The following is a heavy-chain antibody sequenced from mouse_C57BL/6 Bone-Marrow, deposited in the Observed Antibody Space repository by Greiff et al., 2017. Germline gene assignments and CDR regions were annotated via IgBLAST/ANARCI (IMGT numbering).Heavy chain of an antibody. CDR1: GYTFTSSG. CDR2: IYPRSGNT. CDR3: ERGGGGIYYYGY. Sequence: VQLQQSGAELARPGASVKLSCKASGYTFTSSGISWVKQRTGQGLEWIGEIYPRSGNTYYNEKFKGKATLTADKSSSTAYMDLRSLTSEDSAVYFCERGGGGIYYYGYWGQGTTLTVSS. V-gene: IGHV1-81*01. J-gene: IGHJ2*01.